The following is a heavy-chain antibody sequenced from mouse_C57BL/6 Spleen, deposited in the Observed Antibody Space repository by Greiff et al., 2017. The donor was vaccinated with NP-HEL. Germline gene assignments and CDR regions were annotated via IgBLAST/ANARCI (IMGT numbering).Heavy chain of an antibody. CDR3: TIITTVVATDAMDY. CDR2: IDPETGGT. D-gene: IGHD1-1*01. Sequence: QVQLQQSGAELVRPGASVTLSCKASGYTFTDYEMHWVKQTPVHGLEWIGAIDPETGGTAYNKKFKGKAILTADKSSSTAYMELRSLTSEDSAVYYCTIITTVVATDAMDYWGQGTSVTVSS. V-gene: IGHV1-15*01. J-gene: IGHJ4*01. CDR1: GYTFTDYE.